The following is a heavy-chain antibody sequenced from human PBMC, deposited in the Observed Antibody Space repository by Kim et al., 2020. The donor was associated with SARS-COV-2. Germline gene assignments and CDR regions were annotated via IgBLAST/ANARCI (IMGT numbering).Heavy chain of an antibody. Sequence: GGSLRLSCAASGFTFSSYSMNWVRQAPGKGLEWVSSISSSSSYIYYADSVKGRFTISRDNAKNSLYLQMNSLRAEDTAVYYCARFSVMVRGVIPPFDPWGQGTLVTVSS. CDR3: ARFSVMVRGVIPPFDP. D-gene: IGHD3-10*01. J-gene: IGHJ5*02. V-gene: IGHV3-21*01. CDR2: ISSSSSYI. CDR1: GFTFSSYS.